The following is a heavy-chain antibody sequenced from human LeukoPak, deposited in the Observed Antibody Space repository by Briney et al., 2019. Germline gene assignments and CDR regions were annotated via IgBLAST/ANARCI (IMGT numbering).Heavy chain of an antibody. V-gene: IGHV4-4*07. CDR2: IYTSGST. CDR3: ARGSLSYYYYMDV. J-gene: IGHJ6*03. CDR1: GGSMSSYY. Sequence: SETLSLTCTVSGGSMSSYYWSWIRQPAGKGLEGIGRIYTSGSTNYNPSLKSRVTMSVDTSKNQSSLKLSSVTAADTAVYYCARGSLSYYYYMDVWGKGTTVTVSS. D-gene: IGHD3-16*01.